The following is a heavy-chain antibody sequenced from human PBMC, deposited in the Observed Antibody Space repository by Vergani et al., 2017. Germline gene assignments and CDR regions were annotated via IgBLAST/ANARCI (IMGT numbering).Heavy chain of an antibody. CDR3: AVGYCSGGSCHSRYYYGMDV. V-gene: IGHV5-10-1*01. CDR2: IDPSDSYT. J-gene: IGHJ6*02. Sequence: EVQLVQSGAEVKKPGESLRISCKGSGYSFTSYWISWVRQMPGKGLEWMGRIDPSDSYTNYSPSFQGYVTISADKSISTAYLQWSSLKASDTAMYYCAVGYCSGGSCHSRYYYGMDVWGQGTTVTVSS. D-gene: IGHD2-15*01. CDR1: GYSFTSYW.